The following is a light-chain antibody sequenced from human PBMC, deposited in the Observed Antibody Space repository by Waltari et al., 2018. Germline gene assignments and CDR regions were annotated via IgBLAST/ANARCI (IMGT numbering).Light chain of an antibody. Sequence: QSALTQPASVSGSPGQSITISCTGTSRDVGNYNLVSWYQQYPGKAPKVMIYDDNRRPSGLSERFSGSKSGNTASLTISGVQAEDEADYYGCSYAGSYTWVVGGGTKLTVL. CDR1: SRDVGNYNL. V-gene: IGLV2-23*01. J-gene: IGLJ2*01. CDR2: DDN. CDR3: CSYAGSYTWV.